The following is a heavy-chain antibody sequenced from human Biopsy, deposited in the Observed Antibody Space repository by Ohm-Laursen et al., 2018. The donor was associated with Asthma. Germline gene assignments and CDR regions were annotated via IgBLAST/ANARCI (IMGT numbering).Heavy chain of an antibody. J-gene: IGHJ6*02. CDR3: ARVVSYGDIYFGIDV. CDR1: GGYTGSSDHH. V-gene: IGHV4-30-4*01. CDR2: VFWSGST. D-gene: IGHD4-17*01. Sequence: SETLSLTCIVSGGYTGSSDHHWAWIRQAPAKGLEWIGFVFWSGSTHYSLSLERRVSISIDTATNEFSMKLWSVTPADTAVYFCARVVSYGDIYFGIDVWGPGNTVVVS.